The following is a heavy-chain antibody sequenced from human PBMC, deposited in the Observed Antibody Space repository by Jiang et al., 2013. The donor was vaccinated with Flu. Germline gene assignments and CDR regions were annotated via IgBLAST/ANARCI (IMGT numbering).Heavy chain of an antibody. D-gene: IGHD1-26*01. Sequence: VQLVESGAEVKKPGESLKISCKGSGYSFTSYWIGWVRQMPGKGLEWMGIIYPGDSDTRYSPSFQGQVTISADKSISTAYLQWSSLKASDTAMYYCARALVGATRQEYYGMDVWGQGTTVTVSS. J-gene: IGHJ6*02. CDR3: ARALVGATRQEYYGMDV. V-gene: IGHV5-51*01. CDR2: IYPGDSDT. CDR1: GYSFTSYW.